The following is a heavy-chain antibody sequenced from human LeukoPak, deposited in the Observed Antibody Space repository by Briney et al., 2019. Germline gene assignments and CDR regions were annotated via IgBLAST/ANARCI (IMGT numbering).Heavy chain of an antibody. J-gene: IGHJ6*01. CDR2: ITFSSTYI. CDR3: ARDTISSTGRPRWSMGMDV. CDR1: GFTFSSYG. D-gene: IGHD3-3*01. V-gene: IGHV3-21*01. Sequence: GGSLRLSCAASGFTFSSYGMNWVRQAPRKGLEWVSSITFSSTYIYSADSVRGRFTISRDDAQNSLFLQMNSLRADDTAVYYCARDTISSTGRPRWSMGMDVWWQGTTVTVSS.